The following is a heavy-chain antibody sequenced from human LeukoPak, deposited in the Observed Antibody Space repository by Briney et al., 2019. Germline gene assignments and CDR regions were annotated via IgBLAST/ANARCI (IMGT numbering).Heavy chain of an antibody. CDR2: ISATGGGT. CDR1: GFTFRNYV. Sequence: GGSLRLSCAVSGFTFRNYVMSWVRQAPGKGLEWVSGISATGGGTYYADSVKGRFSISRDNSKNTFYLHMSSLRVEDTAVYFCVRDRSAWNGGSDYWGQGTLVTVSS. D-gene: IGHD6-19*01. CDR3: VRDRSAWNGGSDY. V-gene: IGHV3-23*01. J-gene: IGHJ4*02.